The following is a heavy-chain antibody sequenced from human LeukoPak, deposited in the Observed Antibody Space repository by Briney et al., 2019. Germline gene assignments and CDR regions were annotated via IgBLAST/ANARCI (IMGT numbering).Heavy chain of an antibody. CDR1: GFTFSSYA. CDR2: ISYDGSNK. D-gene: IGHD3-10*01. CDR3: ARVNPPLVRGVMEYYYMDV. Sequence: PGGSLRLSCAASGFTFSSYAMHWVRQAPGKGLEWVAVISYDGSNKYYADSVKGRFTISRDNAKNSLYLQMNSLRAEDTAVYYCARVNPPLVRGVMEYYYMDVWGKGTTVTISS. J-gene: IGHJ6*03. V-gene: IGHV3-30*04.